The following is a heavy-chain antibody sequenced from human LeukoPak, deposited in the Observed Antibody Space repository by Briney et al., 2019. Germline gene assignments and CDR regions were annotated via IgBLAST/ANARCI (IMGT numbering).Heavy chain of an antibody. Sequence: ASVKVSCKASGYTFTSYYMHWVRQAPGQGLEWMGIINPSGGSTSYAQKFQGRVTMTRDTSTSTVYMELSSLRSEDTAVYYCARVTSETIFGVVIIGEYYFDYWGQGTLVTVSS. CDR3: ARVTSETIFGVVIIGEYYFDY. V-gene: IGHV1-46*01. CDR2: INPSGGST. J-gene: IGHJ4*02. D-gene: IGHD3-3*01. CDR1: GYTFTSYY.